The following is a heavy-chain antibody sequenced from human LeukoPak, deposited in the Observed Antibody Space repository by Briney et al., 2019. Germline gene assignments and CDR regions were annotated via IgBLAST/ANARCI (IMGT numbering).Heavy chain of an antibody. CDR2: INAGNGNT. CDR1: GYTFTSYA. J-gene: IGHJ3*02. V-gene: IGHV1-3*03. Sequence: GASVKVSCKASGYTFTSYAMHWVRQAPGQRLEWMGWINAGNGNTKYSQEFQGRVTITRDTSASTAYMELSSLRSEDMAVYYCARSMSRLRWPPGAFDIWGQGTMVTVSS. D-gene: IGHD4-23*01. CDR3: ARSMSRLRWPPGAFDI.